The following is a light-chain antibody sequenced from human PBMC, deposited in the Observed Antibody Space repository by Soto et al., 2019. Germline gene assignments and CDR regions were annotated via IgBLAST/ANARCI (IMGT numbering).Light chain of an antibody. V-gene: IGKV1-5*01. CDR2: DAS. J-gene: IGKJ1*01. CDR3: QQYNTYSRA. Sequence: DIQLTQSPSTLSASVGDRVTIACRASQSLSTWLAWYQQKPGKAPKLLIYDASSLDSGVPSRFSGSCSGTEFPLTISGLQPDDFATYYCQQYNTYSRAFGPGTKVEVK. CDR1: QSLSTW.